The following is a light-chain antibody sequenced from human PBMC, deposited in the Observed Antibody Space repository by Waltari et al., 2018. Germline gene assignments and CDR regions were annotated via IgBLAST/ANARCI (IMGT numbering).Light chain of an antibody. J-gene: IGKJ3*01. V-gene: IGKV2-28*01. CDR2: LGS. Sequence: PGEPASISCRSSQSLLHSNGYNYLDWYLQKPGQSPQLLIYLGSNRASGVPDRFSGSGSGTDFTLKISRVEAEDVGVYYCMQALQTPFTFGPGTKVDIK. CDR1: QSLLHSNGYNY. CDR3: MQALQTPFT.